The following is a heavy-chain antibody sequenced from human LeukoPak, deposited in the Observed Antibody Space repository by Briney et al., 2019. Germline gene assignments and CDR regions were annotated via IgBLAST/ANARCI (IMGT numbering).Heavy chain of an antibody. CDR3: ARVFSNPTGNDY. CDR1: GFTFSSYE. CDR2: ISNSGNTI. V-gene: IGHV3-48*03. Sequence: PRGSLRLSCAASGFTFSSYEMNWVRQAPGKGLEWVSYISNSGNTIFYADSVKGRFTISRDNGKNSLYLQMNSLRAEDTAVYYCARVFSNPTGNDYWGQGTLVTVSS. D-gene: IGHD1-1*01. J-gene: IGHJ4*02.